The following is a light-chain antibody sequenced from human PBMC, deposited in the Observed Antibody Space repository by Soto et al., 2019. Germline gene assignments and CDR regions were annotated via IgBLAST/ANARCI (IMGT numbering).Light chain of an antibody. CDR1: SSDVGGYNY. CDR2: EVS. J-gene: IGLJ1*01. CDR3: SSYTSSSIDYV. Sequence: QSALTQPASVSGSPGQSITISCTGTSSDVGGYNYVSWYRQHPGKAPKLMINEVSNRPSGVSNRFSGSKSGNTASLTISGLQAEDEADYYCSSYTSSSIDYVFGTGTKLTVL. V-gene: IGLV2-14*01.